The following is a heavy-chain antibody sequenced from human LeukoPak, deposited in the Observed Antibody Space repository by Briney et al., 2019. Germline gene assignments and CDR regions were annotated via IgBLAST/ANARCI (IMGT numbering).Heavy chain of an antibody. CDR2: ISGRTGGT. D-gene: IGHD5-12*01. V-gene: IGHV3-23*01. CDR3: AKCGNSGCHLIDY. J-gene: IGHJ4*02. Sequence: GGSLRLSCAASGFTFNTNAMSWVRQSPGKGLECVSAISGRTGGTYYADSVKGRFTISRDNSKSTLYLQMDSLRAEDTAVYYCAKCGNSGCHLIDYWGQGTLVTVSS. CDR1: GFTFNTNA.